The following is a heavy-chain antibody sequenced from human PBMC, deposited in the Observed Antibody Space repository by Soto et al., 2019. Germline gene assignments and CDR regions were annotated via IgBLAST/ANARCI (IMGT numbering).Heavy chain of an antibody. CDR1: GFTFGDYA. V-gene: IGHV3-49*03. D-gene: IGHD5-18*01. CDR3: TSWGDGYKSRPSVNSYYGMDV. CDR2: IRSKAYGGTT. Sequence: PGGSLRLSCTASGFTFGDYAMSWFRQAPEKGREWVGFIRSKAYGGTTEYAASVKRRFTISRDDPKSIAYLQMNSLKTEDTAVNYCTSWGDGYKSRPSVNSYYGMDVWGQGTTVTVSS. J-gene: IGHJ6*02.